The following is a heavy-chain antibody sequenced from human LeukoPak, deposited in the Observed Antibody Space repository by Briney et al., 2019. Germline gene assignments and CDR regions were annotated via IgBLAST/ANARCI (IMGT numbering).Heavy chain of an antibody. CDR3: ARDLRGSSWPYYYYGMDV. V-gene: IGHV3-66*01. CDR2: IYSGGST. J-gene: IGHJ6*02. D-gene: IGHD6-13*01. CDR1: GFTVSSNY. Sequence: GGSLRLSCAASGFTVSSNYMSWVRQAPGKGLEWVSVIYSGGSTYYADSVKGRFTISRDNSKNTLYLQMNSLRAEDTAVYYCARDLRGSSWPYYYYGMDVSGQGTTVTVSS.